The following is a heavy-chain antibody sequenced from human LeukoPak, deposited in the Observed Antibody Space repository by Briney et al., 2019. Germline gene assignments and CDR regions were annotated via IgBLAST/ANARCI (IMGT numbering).Heavy chain of an antibody. CDR3: AGGRPRKGYYYYGTDV. CDR2: INHSGST. J-gene: IGHJ6*02. V-gene: IGHV4-34*01. Sequence: PSETLSLTCAVYGGSFSGYYWSWIRQPPGKGLEWIGEINHSGSTNYNPSLKSRVTISVDTSKNQFSLKLSSVTAADTAVYYCAGGRPRKGYYYYGTDVWGQGTTVTVSS. CDR1: GGSFSGYY. D-gene: IGHD6-6*01.